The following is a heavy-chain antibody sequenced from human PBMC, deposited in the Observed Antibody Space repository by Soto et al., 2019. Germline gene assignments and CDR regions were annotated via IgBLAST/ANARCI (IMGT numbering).Heavy chain of an antibody. CDR2: IKRISDGGTT. CDR3: AVNDYLDY. V-gene: IGHV3-15*01. CDR1: GFTFSNAW. Sequence: GGSLRLSCSASGFTFSNAWMIWVRQAPGKGLEWVGRIKRISDGGTTDYAAPVKGRLTISRDDSANTLYLQMNSLKTEDTAVYFCAVNDYLDYWGQGALVTVSS. J-gene: IGHJ4*02.